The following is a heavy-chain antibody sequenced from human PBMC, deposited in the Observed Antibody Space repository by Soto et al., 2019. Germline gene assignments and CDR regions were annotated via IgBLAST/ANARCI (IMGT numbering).Heavy chain of an antibody. J-gene: IGHJ4*02. Sequence: GGSLRLSCAASGFTFSSYSMNWVRQAPGKGLEWVSSISSSSSYIYYADSVKGRFTISRDNAKNSLYLQMNSLRAEDTAVYYCARDSSGYDSYYFDYWGQGTLVTVSS. CDR3: ARDSSGYDSYYFDY. CDR1: GFTFSSYS. D-gene: IGHD5-12*01. CDR2: ISSSSSYI. V-gene: IGHV3-21*01.